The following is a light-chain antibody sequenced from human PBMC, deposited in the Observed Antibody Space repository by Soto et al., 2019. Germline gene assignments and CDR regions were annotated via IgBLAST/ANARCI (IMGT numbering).Light chain of an antibody. V-gene: IGKV3-15*01. Sequence: EIVLTQSPGTLSLSPGERATLSCRASQSVSSKYLAWYQQKPGQAPRVLIYGAATRATGIPARFSGSGSGTEFTLTISSLQSEDFAVYYCQQYHSWPAFGRGTKVDIK. CDR3: QQYHSWPA. J-gene: IGKJ1*01. CDR2: GAA. CDR1: QSVSSKY.